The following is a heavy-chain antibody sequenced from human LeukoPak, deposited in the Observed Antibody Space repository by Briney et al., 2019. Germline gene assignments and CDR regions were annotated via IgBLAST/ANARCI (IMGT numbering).Heavy chain of an antibody. CDR1: GFTFSSYS. CDR2: ISSSSTI. V-gene: IGHV3-48*02. Sequence: GGSLRLSCAASGFTFSSYSMNWVRQAPGKGLEWVSYISSSSTIYYADSVKGRFTISRDNAKNSLYLQMNSLRDEDTAVYYCAREGDDFWSGYYFDYWGQGTLVTVSS. J-gene: IGHJ4*02. D-gene: IGHD3-3*01. CDR3: AREGDDFWSGYYFDY.